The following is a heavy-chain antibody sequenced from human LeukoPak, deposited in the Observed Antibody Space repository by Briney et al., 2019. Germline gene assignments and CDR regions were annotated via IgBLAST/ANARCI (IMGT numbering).Heavy chain of an antibody. D-gene: IGHD3-10*01. J-gene: IGHJ6*04. CDR3: ARGPITMVRGVSLLAENYGMDV. CDR1: GYSFSSGYY. V-gene: IGHV4-38-2*01. CDR2: IYHSGST. Sequence: SETLSLTCAVSGYSFSSGYYWGWIRQPPGKGLEWIGSIYHSGSTYYNPSLKSRVTISVDTSKNQFSLKLSSVTAADTAVYYCARGPITMVRGVSLLAENYGMDVWGKGTTVTVSS.